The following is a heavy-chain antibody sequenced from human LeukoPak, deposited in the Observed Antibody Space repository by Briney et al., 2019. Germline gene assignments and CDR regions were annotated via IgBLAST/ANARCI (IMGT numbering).Heavy chain of an antibody. J-gene: IGHJ4*02. Sequence: SETLSLTCAVSGYSISSGYYWGWIRQPPGKGLEWIGSIYHSGSTYYNPSLKSRVTISVDTSKNQFSLKLSSVTAADTAVYYCARLSGTRDYWGQETLVTVSS. CDR3: ARLSGTRDY. D-gene: IGHD1-1*01. V-gene: IGHV4-38-2*01. CDR2: IYHSGST. CDR1: GYSISSGYY.